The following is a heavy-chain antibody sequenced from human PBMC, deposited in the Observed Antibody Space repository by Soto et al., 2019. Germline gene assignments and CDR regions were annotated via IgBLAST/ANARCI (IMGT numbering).Heavy chain of an antibody. D-gene: IGHD6-19*01. CDR1: GFTFSSYG. CDR3: GAGQFFSDY. CDR2: ISFDGSNT. J-gene: IGHJ4*02. V-gene: IGHV3-30*03. Sequence: QGQVVESGGGGVQPGRSLRLSCAASGFTFSSYGMHWVRQAPGKGLEWVALISFDGSNTYYADSVKGRFTISRDNSQNTLYLQMHSLRAEDTSLYYCGAGQFFSDYWGQGAMVTVSS.